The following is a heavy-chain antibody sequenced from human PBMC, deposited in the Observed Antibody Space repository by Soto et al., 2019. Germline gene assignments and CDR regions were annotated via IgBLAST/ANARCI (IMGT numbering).Heavy chain of an antibody. CDR3: AREALGYCSGGSCSHWFDP. V-gene: IGHV4-31*03. CDR2: IYYSGST. Sequence: LSLTCTVSGGSINNVSNFWTWIRQHPGKGLEWIGYIYYSGSTYYNPSLKSRLTISIDTSKNQFSLKLSSVTAADTAVYYCAREALGYCSGGSCSHWFDPWGQGTLVTVSS. J-gene: IGHJ5*02. CDR1: GGSINNVSNF. D-gene: IGHD2-15*01.